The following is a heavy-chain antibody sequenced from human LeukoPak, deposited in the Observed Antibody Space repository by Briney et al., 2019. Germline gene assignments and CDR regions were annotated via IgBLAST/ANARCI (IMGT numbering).Heavy chain of an antibody. Sequence: GESLKISCKSSGYRFTSYWIGWVRQVPGKGLEWMGIIYPGDSDARYSPSFQGQVTISADKSISTAYLQWSSLKASDTAMYYCARRRDLYSGSYYPFDYWGQGTLVTVSS. CDR3: ARRRDLYSGSYYPFDY. V-gene: IGHV5-51*01. J-gene: IGHJ4*02. D-gene: IGHD1-26*01. CDR2: IYPGDSDA. CDR1: GYRFTSYW.